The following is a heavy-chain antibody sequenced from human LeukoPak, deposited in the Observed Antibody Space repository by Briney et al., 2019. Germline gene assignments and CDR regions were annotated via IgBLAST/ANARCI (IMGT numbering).Heavy chain of an antibody. D-gene: IGHD5-12*01. Sequence: GGSLRLSCAASGFAFSRYWVHWVRQAPGKGLVWVSRIYRDGSDKIYADSVKGRFTISRDNAKNTLYLQMNSLTVEDTAVYYCVRDWDHYDFDSWGQGTLVTVSS. V-gene: IGHV3-74*01. CDR1: GFAFSRYW. CDR2: IYRDGSDK. CDR3: VRDWDHYDFDS. J-gene: IGHJ5*01.